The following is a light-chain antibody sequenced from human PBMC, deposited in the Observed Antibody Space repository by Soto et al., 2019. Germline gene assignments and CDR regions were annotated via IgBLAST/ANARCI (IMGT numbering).Light chain of an antibody. Sequence: EIVMTQSPATLSVSPGERVTLSCRASQSINTNLVWYQQKPGQAPRLLIYDASNRATGVPGRFSGSGSGTEFTLTISSLQSDDFAVYYCQKCNDGATFGQRTKLEIK. V-gene: IGKV3-15*01. J-gene: IGKJ2*01. CDR3: QKCNDGAT. CDR2: DAS. CDR1: QSINTN.